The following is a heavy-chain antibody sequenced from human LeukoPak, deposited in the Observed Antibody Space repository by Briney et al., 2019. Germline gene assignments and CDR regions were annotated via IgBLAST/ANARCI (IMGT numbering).Heavy chain of an antibody. CDR1: GGSVSSGSYY. Sequence: SETLSLTCTVSGGSVSSGSYYWSWIRQPPGKGLEWIGYIYYSGSTNYNPALKSRVTISADTSKQQFFLKLTFVTAADTAVYYCAGSAARNYGMDVWGQGTTVTVSS. CDR3: AGSAARNYGMDV. V-gene: IGHV4-61*01. CDR2: IYYSGST. D-gene: IGHD6-13*01. J-gene: IGHJ6*02.